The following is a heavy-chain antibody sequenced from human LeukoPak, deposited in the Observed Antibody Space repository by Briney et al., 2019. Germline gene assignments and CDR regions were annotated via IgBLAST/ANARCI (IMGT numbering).Heavy chain of an antibody. CDR2: ISSSGSTI. V-gene: IGHV3-48*03. D-gene: IGHD3-10*02. CDR3: AELGITMIGGV. J-gene: IGHJ6*04. Sequence: EGSLRLSCAASGFTFDDYGMSWVRQGPGKGLEWVSYISSSGSTIYYADSVKGRFTISRDNAKNSLYLQMNSLRAEDTAVYYCAELGITMIGGVWGKGTTVTISS. CDR1: GFTFDDYG.